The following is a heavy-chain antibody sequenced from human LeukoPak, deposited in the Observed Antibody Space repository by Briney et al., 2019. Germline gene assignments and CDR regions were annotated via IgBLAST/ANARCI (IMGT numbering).Heavy chain of an antibody. V-gene: IGHV4-39*02. J-gene: IGHJ6*02. CDR1: GGSIRSSYYY. CDR2: IYDSGST. Sequence: PSETLSLTCTVSGGSIRSSYYYWGWIRQPPGKGLEWIGSIYDSGSTYYNPSLKSRVTISVDTSKNQFSLKLNSVTAADTAVYYCARENIVVVPAAADYYYYYGMDVWGQGTTVTVSS. CDR3: ARENIVVVPAAADYYYYYGMDV. D-gene: IGHD2-2*01.